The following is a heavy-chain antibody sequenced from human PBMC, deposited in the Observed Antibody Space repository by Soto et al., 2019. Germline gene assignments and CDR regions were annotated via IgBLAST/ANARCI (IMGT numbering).Heavy chain of an antibody. CDR3: ARDSGNYSIDY. V-gene: IGHV1-18*01. D-gene: IGHD1-26*01. J-gene: IGHJ4*02. Sequence: ASVKVSCKASGYTFISHGSTWVRQAPGQGLEWMGWISIYNVNTNYAQNLQGRVIMTTDTSTSTAYMELRSLRSDDTAVYYCARDSGNYSIDYWGQGTLVTVSS. CDR1: GYTFISHG. CDR2: ISIYNVNT.